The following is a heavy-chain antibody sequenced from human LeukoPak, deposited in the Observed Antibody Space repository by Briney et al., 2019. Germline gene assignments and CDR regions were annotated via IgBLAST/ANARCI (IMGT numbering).Heavy chain of an antibody. CDR3: ARALPNTDNYNWAFDI. J-gene: IGHJ3*02. V-gene: IGHV4-4*07. Sequence: SETLSLTCTVSGGSISTFYWNWTRQPAGKGLEWIGRIHTSGSAKYNPSLKSRVTISVDKSNNQFSLKLNYVTAADTAMYYCARALPNTDNYNWAFDIWGQGTMVTVSS. CDR1: GGSISTFY. CDR2: IHTSGSA. D-gene: IGHD5-24*01.